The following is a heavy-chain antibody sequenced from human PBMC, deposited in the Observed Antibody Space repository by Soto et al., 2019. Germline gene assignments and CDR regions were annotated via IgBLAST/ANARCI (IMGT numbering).Heavy chain of an antibody. Sequence: QVQLVQSGAEVKKPGASVKVSCKASGDTFTNSYMHWVRQAPGQGLEWMGLINPSGVTTAYAPKCQGIATMPRDATAITVYTELNRLRSDDTSVFYCAREGHYERSGQPFDRWGQGTLLTVSS. CDR1: GDTFTNSY. J-gene: IGHJ4*02. CDR3: AREGHYERSGQPFDR. V-gene: IGHV1-46*01. CDR2: INPSGVTT. D-gene: IGHD3-22*01.